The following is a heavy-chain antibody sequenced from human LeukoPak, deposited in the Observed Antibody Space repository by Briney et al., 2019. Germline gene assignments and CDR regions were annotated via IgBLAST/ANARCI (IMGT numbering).Heavy chain of an antibody. CDR3: AINRRGGSYDY. CDR2: IYHSGST. V-gene: IGHV4-38-2*02. CDR1: GYSISSGYY. J-gene: IGHJ4*02. Sequence: SETLSLTCTVSGYSISSGYYWGWIRQPPGKGLEWIGSIYHSGSTYYNPSLKSRVTKSVDTSKNQFSLKLSSVTAADTAVYYCAINRRGGSYDYWGQGTLVTVSS. D-gene: IGHD1-26*01.